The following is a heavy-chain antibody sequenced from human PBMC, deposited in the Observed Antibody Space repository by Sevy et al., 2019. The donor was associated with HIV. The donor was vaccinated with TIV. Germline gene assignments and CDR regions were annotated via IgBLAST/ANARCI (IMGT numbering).Heavy chain of an antibody. CDR2: ISSSGSTI. J-gene: IGHJ4*02. D-gene: IGHD3-22*01. Sequence: GGSLRLSCAASGFTFSSYEMNWVRQAPGKGLEWVSYISSSGSTIYYADSVKGRFTISRDNAKNSLYLQMNSLRAEETAVYYCASYYYDSSLNFDYWGQGTLVTVSS. CDR1: GFTFSSYE. CDR3: ASYYYDSSLNFDY. V-gene: IGHV3-48*03.